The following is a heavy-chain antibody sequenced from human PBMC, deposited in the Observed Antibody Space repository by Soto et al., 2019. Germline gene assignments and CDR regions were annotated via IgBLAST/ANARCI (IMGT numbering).Heavy chain of an antibody. J-gene: IGHJ4*02. CDR2: VYYTGST. CDR3: ARSVAVPGAHIDY. D-gene: IGHD6-19*01. CDR1: GESFSCYY. Sequence: SETLSLTCAVYGESFSCYYWILVRQSPGKGLEWLGYVYYTGSTNYSPSLRSRVSISVDTSKNEFSLRLSSVTAADTAVYFCARSVAVPGAHIDYWGQGTQVTVSS. V-gene: IGHV4-59*01.